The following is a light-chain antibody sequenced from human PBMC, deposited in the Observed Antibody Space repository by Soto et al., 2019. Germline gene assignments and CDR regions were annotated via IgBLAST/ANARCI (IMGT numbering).Light chain of an antibody. J-gene: IGKJ1*01. V-gene: IGKV1-39*01. CDR1: QSISSY. CDR2: AAS. Sequence: DIQMTQSPSSLSASVGDGVTITCRASQSISSYVSWYQQKPGKAPKLLIYAASRSESGVPSRFSGSRSGTDFTLTISSLQPEDFATYYCQQSYSRMTFGQGTKVDIK. CDR3: QQSYSRMT.